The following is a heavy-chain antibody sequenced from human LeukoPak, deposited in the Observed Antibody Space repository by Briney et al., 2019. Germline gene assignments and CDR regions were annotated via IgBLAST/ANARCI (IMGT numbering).Heavy chain of an antibody. CDR3: ARGRYGWLPFDY. J-gene: IGHJ4*02. CDR2: IYYTGST. CDR1: GGSINFY. V-gene: IGHV4-59*01. Sequence: SETLSLTCTVSGGSINFYWSWVRQPPGKGLEWIGYIYYTGSTNYNPSLKSRVTISVDTSKNQFTLNLSSVTAADTAVYYCARGRYGWLPFDYWGQGTLVTVSS. D-gene: IGHD3-16*01.